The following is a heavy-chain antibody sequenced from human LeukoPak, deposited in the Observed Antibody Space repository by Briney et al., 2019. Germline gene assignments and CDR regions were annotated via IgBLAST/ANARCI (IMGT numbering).Heavy chain of an antibody. V-gene: IGHV3-30-3*01. D-gene: IGHD3-22*01. CDR2: ISYDGSNK. Sequence: GGSLRLSCAASGFTFSSYAMHWVRQAPGKGLEWVAVISYDGSNKYYADSVKGRFTISRDNSKNTLYLQMNSLRAEDTAVYYCAGDRRWLLHYFDYWGQGTLVTASS. J-gene: IGHJ4*02. CDR1: GFTFSSYA. CDR3: AGDRRWLLHYFDY.